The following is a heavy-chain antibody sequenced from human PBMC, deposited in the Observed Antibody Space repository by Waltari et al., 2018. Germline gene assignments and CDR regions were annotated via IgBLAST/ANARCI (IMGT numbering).Heavy chain of an antibody. Sequence: EEQLVESGGGLAQPGESLRLSCAASGFTFSRYWMDWVRQAPGKGLVWVSRISSDGSSTTYADSVKGRFTISRDNAKNTLYVQMNRLRAEDTAVYYCARDQEGSGLFDYWGQGTLVTVSS. CDR3: ARDQEGSGLFDY. J-gene: IGHJ4*02. V-gene: IGHV3-74*01. D-gene: IGHD6-19*01. CDR2: ISSDGSST. CDR1: GFTFSRYW.